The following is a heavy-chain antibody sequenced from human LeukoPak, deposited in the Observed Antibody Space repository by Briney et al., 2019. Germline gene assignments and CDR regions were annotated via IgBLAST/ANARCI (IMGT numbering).Heavy chain of an antibody. CDR1: GGSISIYY. CDR3: ARVPLHYDILTGYYNRWFDP. J-gene: IGHJ5*02. V-gene: IGHV4-59*01. D-gene: IGHD3-9*01. CDR2: IYYSGST. Sequence: KTSETLSLTCTVSGGSISIYYWRLIRQPPGKGLEWIGYIYYSGSTNYNPSLKSRVTISVDTSKNQFSLKLSSVTAADTAVYYCARVPLHYDILTGYYNRWFDPWGQGTLVTVSS.